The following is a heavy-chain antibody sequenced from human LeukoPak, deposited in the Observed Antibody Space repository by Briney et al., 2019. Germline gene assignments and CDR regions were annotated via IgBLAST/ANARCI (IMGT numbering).Heavy chain of an antibody. CDR2: ISYDGSNK. Sequence: PGGSLRLSCAASGFTFSSYWMHWVRQAPGKGLEWVAVISYDGSNKYYADSVKGRFTISRDNSKNTLYLQMNSLRAEDTAVYYCAKDRILDEGAFDIWGQGTMVTVSS. V-gene: IGHV3-30*18. CDR1: GFTFSSYW. CDR3: AKDRILDEGAFDI. D-gene: IGHD2-15*01. J-gene: IGHJ3*02.